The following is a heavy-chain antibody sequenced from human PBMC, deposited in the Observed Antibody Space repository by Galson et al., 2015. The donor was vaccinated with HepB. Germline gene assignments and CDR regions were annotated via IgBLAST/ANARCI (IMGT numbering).Heavy chain of an antibody. D-gene: IGHD5-18*01. CDR2: INPSGGST. V-gene: IGHV1-46*04. Sequence: SCKASGYTFTSYYMHWVRQAPGQGLEWMGVINPSGGSTSYAQKLQGRVTMTRDTSTSTVYMELSSLRSEDTAVYYCAREQLSYGMGVWGQGTTVTVSS. CDR1: GYTFTSYY. CDR3: AREQLSYGMGV. J-gene: IGHJ6*02.